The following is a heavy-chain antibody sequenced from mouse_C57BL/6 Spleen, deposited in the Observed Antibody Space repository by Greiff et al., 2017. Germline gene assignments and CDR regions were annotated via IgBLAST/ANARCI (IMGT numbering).Heavy chain of an antibody. Sequence: QQSCKASGYTFTSYWMDWVKQRPGQGLEWIGNIYPSDSETHYNQKFKDKATLTVDKSSSTAYMPRSSLTSEDSAVYYCARRYYGNYVWFAYWGQGTLVTVSA. CDR3: ARRYYGNYVWFAY. V-gene: IGHV1-61*01. D-gene: IGHD2-1*01. CDR1: GYTFTSYW. J-gene: IGHJ3*01. CDR2: IYPSDSET.